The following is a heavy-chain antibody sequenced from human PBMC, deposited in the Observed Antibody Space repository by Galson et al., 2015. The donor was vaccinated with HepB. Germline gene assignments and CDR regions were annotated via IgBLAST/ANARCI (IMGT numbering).Heavy chain of an antibody. CDR1: GGTFSSYT. CDR2: IIPILGIA. CDR3: ASGKITMVRGVAPRTDAFDI. D-gene: IGHD3-10*01. J-gene: IGHJ3*02. Sequence: SVKVSCKASGGTFSSYTISWVRQAPGQGLEWMGRIIPILGIANYAQKFQGRVTITADKSTSTAYMELSSLRSEDTAVYYCASGKITMVRGVAPRTDAFDIWGQGTMVTVSS. V-gene: IGHV1-69*02.